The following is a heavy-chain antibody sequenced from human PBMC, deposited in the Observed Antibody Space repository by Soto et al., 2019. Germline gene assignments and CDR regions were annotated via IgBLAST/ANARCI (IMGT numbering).Heavy chain of an antibody. CDR3: ARGDSDLAVSEAAY. CDR2: ICFSGIA. D-gene: IGHD2-15*01. V-gene: IGHV4-59*02. Sequence: SSETLSLTCTVSGASVTDSYWSWIRQPPEKGLEWIGYICFSGIATYTPSLKSRATMSRDTCKTDFSLKLTSVTAAHMAIYYCARGDSDLAVSEAAYWGQGTLVTVSS. J-gene: IGHJ1*01. CDR1: GASVTDSY.